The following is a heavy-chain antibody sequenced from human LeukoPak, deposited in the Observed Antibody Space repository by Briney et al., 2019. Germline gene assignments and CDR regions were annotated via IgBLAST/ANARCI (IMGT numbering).Heavy chain of an antibody. CDR3: ARTNVEMATTFDY. J-gene: IGHJ4*02. CDR1: GGSISSSNW. D-gene: IGHD5-24*01. V-gene: IGHV4-4*02. CDR2: IYHTGST. Sequence: SETLSLTCAVSGGSISSSNWWSWVRQPPGKGLEWIAYIYHTGSTNYNPSLKSRVTISVDTSKNQFSPKLSSVTAADTAVYYCARTNVEMATTFDYWGQGTLVTVSS.